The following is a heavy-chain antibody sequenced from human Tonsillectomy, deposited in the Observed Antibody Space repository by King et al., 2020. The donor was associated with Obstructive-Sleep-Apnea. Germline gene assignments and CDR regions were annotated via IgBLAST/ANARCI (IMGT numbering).Heavy chain of an antibody. Sequence: VQLVESGAEVKKPGESLKISCKGSGYSFTSYWIGWVRQMPGKGLEWMGIIYPGDSDTRYSPSFQGQVTISADKSISTAYLQWSSLKASDTAMYYCARQSRYYGDYDAFDLWGQGTMVTVSS. V-gene: IGHV5-51*01. CDR1: GYSFTSYW. CDR2: IYPGDSDT. CDR3: ARQSRYYGDYDAFDL. D-gene: IGHD4-17*01. J-gene: IGHJ3*01.